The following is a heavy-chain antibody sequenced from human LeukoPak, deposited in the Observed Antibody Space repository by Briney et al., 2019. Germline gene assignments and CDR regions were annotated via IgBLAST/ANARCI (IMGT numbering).Heavy chain of an antibody. CDR3: ARSEDGGTVTPSDYYYYGMDV. CDR1: GYTFTSYY. D-gene: IGHD4-17*01. Sequence: ASVKVSCKASGYTFTSYYMRWVRQAPGQGLEWMGIINPSGGSTSYAQKFQGRVTMTRDTSTSTVYMELSSLRSEDTAVYYCARSEDGGTVTPSDYYYYGMDVWGQGTTVTVSS. J-gene: IGHJ6*02. V-gene: IGHV1-46*01. CDR2: INPSGGST.